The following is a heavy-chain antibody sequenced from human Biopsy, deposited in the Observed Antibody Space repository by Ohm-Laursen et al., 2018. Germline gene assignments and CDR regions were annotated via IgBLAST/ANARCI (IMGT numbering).Heavy chain of an antibody. Sequence: VKVSCKVSGYTLTDLSMHWVRQAPGKGLEWMGGFAPENGKTIYAQKFQGRVTMTEDTSTDTAYMELSNLRSEDTAVYYCAGDINNWNVNYWGQGTLVIVSS. V-gene: IGHV1-24*01. CDR1: GYTLTDLS. CDR2: FAPENGKT. D-gene: IGHD1-20*01. J-gene: IGHJ4*02. CDR3: AGDINNWNVNY.